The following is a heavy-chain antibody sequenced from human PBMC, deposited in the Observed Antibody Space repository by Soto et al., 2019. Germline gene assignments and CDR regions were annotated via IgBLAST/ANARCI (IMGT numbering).Heavy chain of an antibody. J-gene: IGHJ4*02. D-gene: IGHD3-22*01. CDR2: INPNSGGT. V-gene: IGHV1-2*02. CDR3: ARDAFRGDYEPLYYFDY. CDR1: GYTFTGYY. Sequence: GASVKVSCKASGYTFTGYYMHWVRQAPGQGLEWMGWINPNSGGTSYAQKFQGRVTMTRDTSISTAYMELSRLRSDDTAVYYCARDAFRGDYEPLYYFDYWGQGALVTVSS.